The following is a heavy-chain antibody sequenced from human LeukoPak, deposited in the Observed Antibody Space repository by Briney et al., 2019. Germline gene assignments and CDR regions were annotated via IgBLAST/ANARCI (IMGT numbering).Heavy chain of an antibody. D-gene: IGHD6-13*01. J-gene: IGHJ4*02. CDR2: INPNSGGT. V-gene: IGHV1-2*06. CDR1: GYTLTGYY. Sequence: GASVKVSCKASGYTLTGYYMHWVRQAPGQGLEWMGRINPNSGGTNYAQKFKGRVTMTRDTSISTAYMELSRLRSDDTAVYYCARIAAVDLSDWGQGTLVTVSS. CDR3: ARIAAVDLSD.